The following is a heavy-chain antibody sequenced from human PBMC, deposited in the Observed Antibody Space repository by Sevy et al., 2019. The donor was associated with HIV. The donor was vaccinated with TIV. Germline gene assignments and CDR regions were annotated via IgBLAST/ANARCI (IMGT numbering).Heavy chain of an antibody. J-gene: IGHJ4*02. Sequence: GESLKISCAASGFTFNNYAMTWVRQAPGKGLEWVSAVSGGGDTTYYADSVKGRFTISRDNSKNTLYLQMNSLRAKDTAVYYCAKGGSTSGYYLNYFAYWGQGTLVTVSS. V-gene: IGHV3-23*01. D-gene: IGHD3-22*01. CDR2: VSGGGDTT. CDR1: GFTFNNYA. CDR3: AKGGSTSGYYLNYFAY.